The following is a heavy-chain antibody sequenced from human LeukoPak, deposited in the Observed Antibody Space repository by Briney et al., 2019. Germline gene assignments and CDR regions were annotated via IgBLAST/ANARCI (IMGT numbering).Heavy chain of an antibody. D-gene: IGHD2-15*01. J-gene: IGHJ4*02. CDR1: GFTFSNYA. V-gene: IGHV3-23*01. Sequence: GGSLRLSCAASGFTFSNYAMGWVHQAPGKGLEWVSGISGSGDSTNYADSVKGRFTVSRDNSKNTLYLQMTSLRAEDTAIYFCAKDPSRTLGYCNGGSCYSGYYFDYWGQGTLVTVSS. CDR3: AKDPSRTLGYCNGGSCYSGYYFDY. CDR2: ISGSGDST.